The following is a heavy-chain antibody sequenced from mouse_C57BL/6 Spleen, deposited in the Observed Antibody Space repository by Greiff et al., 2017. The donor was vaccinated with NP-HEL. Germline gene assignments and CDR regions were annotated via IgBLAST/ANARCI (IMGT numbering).Heavy chain of an antibody. D-gene: IGHD5-1-1*01. J-gene: IGHJ3*01. V-gene: IGHV5-17*01. CDR2: ISSGGSTI. CDR3: ARDFDTGSSFAC. Sequence: EVNVVESGGGLVKPGGSLKLSCAASGFTFSDYGMHWVRQAPEKGLEWVGFISSGGSTIYYADKVKGRFTFSRDHAKNTLFLQMTSLRSGDTAMYYCARDFDTGSSFACWGKGIMVT. CDR1: GFTFSDYG.